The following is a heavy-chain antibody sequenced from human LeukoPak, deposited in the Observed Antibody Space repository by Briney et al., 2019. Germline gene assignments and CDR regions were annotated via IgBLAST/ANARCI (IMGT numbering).Heavy chain of an antibody. V-gene: IGHV3-15*01. CDR2: IKSISYGGTT. D-gene: IGHD6-19*01. CDR1: GFTFSDAW. Sequence: GGSLRLSCAASGFTFSDAWMSWVRQAPGKGLEWVGRIKSISYGGTTDYAAPVKGRFTISRDDSKNTLYLQMNSLKTEDTAVYYCTSPNYSSGWYGIWGQGTLVTVSS. J-gene: IGHJ4*02. CDR3: TSPNYSSGWYGI.